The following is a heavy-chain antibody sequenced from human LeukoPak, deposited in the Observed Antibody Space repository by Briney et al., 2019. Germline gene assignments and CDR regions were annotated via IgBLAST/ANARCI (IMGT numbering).Heavy chain of an antibody. J-gene: IGHJ4*02. D-gene: IGHD3-9*01. Sequence: GGSLRLSCAASGFTFSSYAMSWVRQAPGKGLEWVSAISGSGGSTYYADSVKGRFTISRDNSKNTLYLQMNSLRAEDTAVYYCAKARARYYDILTGYSGAGFDYWGQGTLVTVSS. V-gene: IGHV3-23*01. CDR2: ISGSGGST. CDR1: GFTFSSYA. CDR3: AKARARYYDILTGYSGAGFDY.